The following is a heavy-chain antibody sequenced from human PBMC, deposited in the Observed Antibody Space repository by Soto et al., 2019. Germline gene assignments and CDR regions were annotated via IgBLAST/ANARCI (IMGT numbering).Heavy chain of an antibody. Sequence: PSETLSLTCTVSGASIPGSFYWSWIRQPAGKGLEWIGRFSLSGTTSYNPPLRSRVTMSADVSKNQFSLRLTSVTAADTALYYCARGMTPPGAPAWYYFDSWGQGTLVTVSS. V-gene: IGHV4-4*07. CDR1: GASIPGSFY. CDR3: ARGMTPPGAPAWYYFDS. CDR2: FSLSGTT. D-gene: IGHD2-8*02. J-gene: IGHJ4*02.